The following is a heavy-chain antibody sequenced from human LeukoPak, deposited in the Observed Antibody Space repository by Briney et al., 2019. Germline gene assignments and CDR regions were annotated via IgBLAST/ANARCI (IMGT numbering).Heavy chain of an antibody. Sequence: PSETLSLTCTVSGGSISSSIYYWGWIRQPPGKGLEWIGNIYYSGSTYYNPSLKSRITISVDTSKNQFPLRLTSVTAADTALYYCARSFPTDGSIAYWGQGTLVTVS. CDR3: ARSFPTDGSIAY. D-gene: IGHD5-24*01. CDR2: IYYSGST. V-gene: IGHV4-39*06. J-gene: IGHJ4*02. CDR1: GGSISSSIYY.